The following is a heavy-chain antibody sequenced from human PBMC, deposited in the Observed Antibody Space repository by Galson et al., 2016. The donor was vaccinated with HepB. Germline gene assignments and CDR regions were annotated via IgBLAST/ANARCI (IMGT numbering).Heavy chain of an antibody. D-gene: IGHD3-16*01. CDR2: VGSGLET. CDR1: GFPFSSFG. CDR3: AKQRGITYPVYYFDY. Sequence: SLRLSCAASGFPFSSFGMSWVRQAPGKGLEWVSYVGSGLETYYVGSVKGRFTISRDNSKNTLYLQMNNLSAEDTALYSCAKQRGITYPVYYFDYWGQGVLVTVSS. V-gene: IGHV3-23*01. J-gene: IGHJ4*02.